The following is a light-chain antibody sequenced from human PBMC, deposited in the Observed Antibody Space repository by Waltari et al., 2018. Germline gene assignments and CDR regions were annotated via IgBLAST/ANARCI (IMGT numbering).Light chain of an antibody. V-gene: IGLV3-19*01. CDR2: GQN. Sequence: SSELTQDPAVSVALGQTVRITCQGDSLRRYYASWYQQRPGQAPILLLSGQNNRPSGVPGRFSGSISGNTASLTITGAQAEDEADYYCHSRDTSSTRVFGGGTRLTV. CDR1: SLRRYY. J-gene: IGLJ2*01. CDR3: HSRDTSSTRV.